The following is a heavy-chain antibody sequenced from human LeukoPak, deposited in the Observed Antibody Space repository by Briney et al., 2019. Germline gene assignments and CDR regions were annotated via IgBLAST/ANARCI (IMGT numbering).Heavy chain of an antibody. J-gene: IGHJ4*02. V-gene: IGHV3-9*01. CDR3: AKYQGVYYDSSGYHRLDY. CDR1: GFTFDDYA. D-gene: IGHD3-22*01. CDR2: ISRNSGSI. Sequence: GRSLRLSCAASGFTFDDYAMSWVRQAPGKGLEWVAGISRNSGSIDYAESVKGRFTISRDNAKNSLYLQMNSLRAEDTALYYCAKYQGVYYDSSGYHRLDYWGQGTLVIVSS.